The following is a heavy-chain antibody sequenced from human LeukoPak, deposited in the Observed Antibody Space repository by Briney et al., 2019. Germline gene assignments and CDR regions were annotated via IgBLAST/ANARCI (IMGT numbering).Heavy chain of an antibody. CDR1: GFSFSNYG. J-gene: IGHJ4*02. D-gene: IGHD2-21*01. V-gene: IGHV3-30*18. Sequence: GGSLRLSCAASGFSFSNYGMHWVRQAPGKGLEWVAVISHDGSGKYYIDSVKGRYTISRDSSKSTMYLQMNSLRAEDTAVYYCAKSAGTCGSRCYSDHWGQRTRGPVSS. CDR2: ISHDGSGK. CDR3: AKSAGTCGSRCYSDH.